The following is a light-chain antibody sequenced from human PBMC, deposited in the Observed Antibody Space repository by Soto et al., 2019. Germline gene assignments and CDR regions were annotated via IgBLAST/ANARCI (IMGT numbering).Light chain of an antibody. V-gene: IGKV3-20*01. CDR1: QTIINNF. CDR2: GAS. Sequence: EIVLTQSPGTLSLSPGEGVTLSCRASQTIINNFLAWYQQKPGQSPRLLIYGASSRATGIPDRFGGSGSGTDFTLTISRLEPEDFAVYYCQQYVSSPWTFGHGTKVEI. CDR3: QQYVSSPWT. J-gene: IGKJ1*01.